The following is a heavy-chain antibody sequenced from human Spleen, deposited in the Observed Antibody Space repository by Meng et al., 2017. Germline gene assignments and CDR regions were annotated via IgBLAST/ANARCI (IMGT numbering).Heavy chain of an antibody. CDR1: DASLSGYY. J-gene: IGHJ4*02. V-gene: IGHV4-34*01. Sequence: QGQPKQWGAGLLKPSETLSLTCAVYDASLSGYYWSWIRQPPGKGLEWIGEIKHGGSTNYNPSLKSRVTISVDTSKNHFSLNLTSVTAADTAVYYCTRGKKYYYDSTGYFAYWGQGTLVTVSS. D-gene: IGHD3-22*01. CDR2: IKHGGST. CDR3: TRGKKYYYDSTGYFAY.